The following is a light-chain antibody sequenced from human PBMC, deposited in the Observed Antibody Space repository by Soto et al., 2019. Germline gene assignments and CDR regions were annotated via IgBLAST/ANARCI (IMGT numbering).Light chain of an antibody. V-gene: IGKV3-11*01. CDR2: DAS. Sequence: EIVLTQSPATLSLSPGERATLSCRASQSVIIYLAWYQQKPGQAPRLLIYDASNRATGVPARFSGSGSGTDFTLTIASLEPEEFAVYYCQQRSNWPLTFGGGTKVEIK. CDR1: QSVIIY. CDR3: QQRSNWPLT. J-gene: IGKJ4*01.